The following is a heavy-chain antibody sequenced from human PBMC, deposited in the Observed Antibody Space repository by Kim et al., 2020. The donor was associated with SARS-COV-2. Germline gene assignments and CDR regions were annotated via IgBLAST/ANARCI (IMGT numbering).Heavy chain of an antibody. CDR1: GYSISSGYY. V-gene: IGHV4-38-2*02. D-gene: IGHD1-26*01. J-gene: IGHJ4*02. CDR2: IYHSGST. CDR3: AGIVGATLDY. Sequence: SETLSLTCTVSGYSISSGYYWGWIRQPPGKGLEWIGSIYHSGSTYYNPSLKSRVTISVDTSKNQFSLKLSSVTAADTAVYYCAGIVGATLDYWGQGTLVTVSS.